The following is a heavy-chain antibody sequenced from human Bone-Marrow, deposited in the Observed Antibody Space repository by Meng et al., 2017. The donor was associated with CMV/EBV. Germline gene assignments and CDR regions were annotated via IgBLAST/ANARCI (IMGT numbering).Heavy chain of an antibody. D-gene: IGHD6-13*01. Sequence: VVSGGGVLHPGGSLTFPGSASGFTFTPHYMTWGRQAPGKGLEWVANINRDGSDKYYVDSVKGRITISRDNAKNSLYLQMNSLRAEDTAVYYCVRDPAGFGYWGQGTLVTVSS. CDR3: VRDPAGFGY. V-gene: IGHV3-7*04. CDR1: GFTFTPHY. CDR2: INRDGSDK. J-gene: IGHJ4*02.